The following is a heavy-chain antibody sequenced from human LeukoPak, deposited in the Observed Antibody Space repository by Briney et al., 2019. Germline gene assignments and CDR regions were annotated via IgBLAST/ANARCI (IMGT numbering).Heavy chain of an antibody. CDR3: ANFVGTSMGGNDY. CDR2: ISADSYYT. D-gene: IGHD5-18*01. J-gene: IGHJ4*02. V-gene: IGHV3-23*01. CDR1: GFTFSSHA. Sequence: PGGSLRLSCAASGFTFSSHAMSWVRQAPGKGLEWVSAISADSYYTYYADSVQGRFTISRDNSKNTLYLQMNSLRAEDTALYYFANFVGTSMGGNDYWGQGTLVTASS.